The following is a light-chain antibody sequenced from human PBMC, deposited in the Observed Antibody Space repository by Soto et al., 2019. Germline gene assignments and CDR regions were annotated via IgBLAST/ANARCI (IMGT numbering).Light chain of an antibody. V-gene: IGLV1-40*01. J-gene: IGLJ2*01. CDR3: QSYDSSLSAVV. CDR2: VNS. CDR1: SSNIGAGYD. Sequence: QSVLTQPPSVSGAPGQRVTISCTGRSSNIGAGYDVHWYQQLPATAPKLLIYVNSNRPSGVPDRFSGSKSGTSASLAITGLQAEDEADYYCQSYDSSLSAVVFGGGTKLTVL.